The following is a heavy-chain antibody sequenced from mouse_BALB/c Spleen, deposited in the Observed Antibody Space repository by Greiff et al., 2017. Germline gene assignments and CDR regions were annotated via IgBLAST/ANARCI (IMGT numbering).Heavy chain of an antibody. D-gene: IGHD1-1*01. CDR2: ISYSGST. Sequence: EVQGVESGPGLVKPSQSLSLTCTVTGYSITSDYAWNWIRQFPGNKLEWMGYISYSGSTSYNPSLKSRISITRDTSKNQFFLQLNSVTTEDTATYYCASYCDWYFDVWGAGTTVTVSS. CDR3: ASYCDWYFDV. CDR1: GYSITSDYA. V-gene: IGHV3-2*02. J-gene: IGHJ1*01.